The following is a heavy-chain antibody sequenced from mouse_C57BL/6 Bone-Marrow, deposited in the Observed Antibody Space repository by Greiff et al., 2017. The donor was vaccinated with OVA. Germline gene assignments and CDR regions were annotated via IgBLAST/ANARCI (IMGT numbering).Heavy chain of an antibody. Sequence: VQLQQSGAELVRPGASVKLSCTASGFNIKDDYTHWVKQRPEQGLEWIGWIDPENGDTEYASKFQGKATITADTSSNTAYLQLSSLTSEDTAVYYCAKGSSGYYYYAMDYWGQGTSVTVSS. CDR3: AKGSSGYYYYAMDY. J-gene: IGHJ4*01. V-gene: IGHV14-4*01. CDR1: GFNIKDDY. CDR2: IDPENGDT. D-gene: IGHD3-2*02.